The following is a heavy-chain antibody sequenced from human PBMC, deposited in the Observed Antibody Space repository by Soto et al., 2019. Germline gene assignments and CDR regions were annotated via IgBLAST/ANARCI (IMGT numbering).Heavy chain of an antibody. V-gene: IGHV1-69*13. CDR2: IIPIFGTA. CDR1: GGTFSSYA. D-gene: IGHD6-6*01. Sequence: SVKVSCKASGGTFSSYAISWVRQAPGQGLEWMGGIIPIFGTANYAQKFQGRVTITADESTSTAYMELSSLRSDDTAVYYCARARLGGSSSSIWGQGTLVTVSS. J-gene: IGHJ4*02. CDR3: ARARLGGSSSSI.